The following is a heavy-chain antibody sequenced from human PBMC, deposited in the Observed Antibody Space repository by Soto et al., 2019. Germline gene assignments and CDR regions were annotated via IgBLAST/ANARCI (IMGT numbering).Heavy chain of an antibody. D-gene: IGHD3-10*01. Sequence: QVQLQESGPGLVKPSETLSLTCTVSGGSISSYYWSWIRQPPGKGLEWIGYIYYSGSTNYNPSLKSRVTISVDTSKNQFSLKLSSVTAADTAVYYCARAAYYYGSGRNNWFDPWGQGTLVTVSS. V-gene: IGHV4-59*01. CDR3: ARAAYYYGSGRNNWFDP. CDR2: IYYSGST. CDR1: GGSISSYY. J-gene: IGHJ5*02.